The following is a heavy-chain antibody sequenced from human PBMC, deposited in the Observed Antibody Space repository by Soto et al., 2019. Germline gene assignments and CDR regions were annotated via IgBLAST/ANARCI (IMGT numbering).Heavy chain of an antibody. CDR1: GGSISSSSYY. CDR3: ARLLWFGESRDY. J-gene: IGHJ4*02. CDR2: IYYSGST. Sequence: SETLSLTCTVSGGSISSSSYYWGWIRQPPGKGLEWIGSIYYSGSTYYNPSLKSRVTISVDTSKNQFSLKLSSVTAADTAVYYCARLLWFGESRDYWGQGTLVTVSS. V-gene: IGHV4-39*01. D-gene: IGHD3-10*01.